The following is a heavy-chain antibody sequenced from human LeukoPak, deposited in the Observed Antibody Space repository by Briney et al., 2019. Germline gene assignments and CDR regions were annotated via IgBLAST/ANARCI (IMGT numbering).Heavy chain of an antibody. CDR3: ARDFGGYCSSSSCYLGFLDY. V-gene: IGHV3-21*03. Sequence: PGGSLRLSCAASGFTFSSYTMNWVRQAPGKGLEWVSSIISSSSFIYYADSVKGRFTISRDNAMNSLYLQMNSLRAEDTAVYYCARDFGGYCSSSSCYLGFLDYWGQGTLVTVSS. CDR2: IISSSSFI. CDR1: GFTFSSYT. D-gene: IGHD2-2*01. J-gene: IGHJ4*02.